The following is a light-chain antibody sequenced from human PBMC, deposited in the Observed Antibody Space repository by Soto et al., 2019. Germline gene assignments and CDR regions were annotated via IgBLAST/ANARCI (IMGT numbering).Light chain of an antibody. CDR2: GAS. Sequence: DIVMTQSPATLTVSPGERATLSCRASQSLSNNLAWYQQKPGQAPRLLIYGASTRATGIPARFSGSGSGTEFTITISSLQSEDSAVYYCQQYNNWLSFGGGTKVEIK. V-gene: IGKV3-15*01. CDR1: QSLSNN. CDR3: QQYNNWLS. J-gene: IGKJ4*01.